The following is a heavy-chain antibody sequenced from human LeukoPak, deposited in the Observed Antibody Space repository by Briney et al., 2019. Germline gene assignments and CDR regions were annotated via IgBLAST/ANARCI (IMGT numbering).Heavy chain of an antibody. J-gene: IGHJ4*02. D-gene: IGHD6-13*01. CDR3: ARGPLGRSSSWYYFDY. CDR1: GYTFNDYY. Sequence: ASVKVSCKASGYTFNDYYMHWVRQAPGQGLEWMGIINPSGGSTSYAQKFQGRVTMTRDTSTSTVYMELSSLRSEDTAVYYCARGPLGRSSSWYYFDYWGQGTLVTVSS. CDR2: INPSGGST. V-gene: IGHV1-46*02.